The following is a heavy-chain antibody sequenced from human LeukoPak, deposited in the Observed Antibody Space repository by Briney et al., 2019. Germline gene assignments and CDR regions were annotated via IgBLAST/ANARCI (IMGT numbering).Heavy chain of an antibody. CDR1: GGSFSGYY. CDR3: ARDFCSSTSCHFDY. D-gene: IGHD2-2*01. V-gene: IGHV4-34*01. Sequence: PSETLSLTCAVYGGSFSGYYWSWIRQPPGKGLEWIGEINHSGSTNYNPSLKSRVTISVDTSKNQFSLKLSSVTAADTAVYYCARDFCSSTSCHFDYWGQGTLVTVSS. J-gene: IGHJ4*02. CDR2: INHSGST.